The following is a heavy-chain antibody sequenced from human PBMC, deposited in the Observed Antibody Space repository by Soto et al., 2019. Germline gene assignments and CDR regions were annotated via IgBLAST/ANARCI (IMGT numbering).Heavy chain of an antibody. D-gene: IGHD2-2*01. J-gene: IGHJ3*02. Sequence: SVKVSCKASGFTFTSSAVQWVRQARGQRLEWIGWIVVGSGNTNYAQKFQERVTITRDMSTSTAYMELSSLRSADTAVYYCARVKRNRWGYQLPLKDAFDIWGQGTMVTVSS. CDR2: IVVGSGNT. CDR1: GFTFTSSA. V-gene: IGHV1-58*01. CDR3: ARVKRNRWGYQLPLKDAFDI.